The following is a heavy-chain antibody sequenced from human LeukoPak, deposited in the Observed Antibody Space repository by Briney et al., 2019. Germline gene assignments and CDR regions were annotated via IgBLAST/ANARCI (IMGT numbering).Heavy chain of an antibody. D-gene: IGHD4/OR15-4a*01. Sequence: SVKVSCKASGGTFSSYAISWVRQAPGQGLEWMGGIIPIFGTANYEQKFQGRVTITADESTSTAYMELSSLRSEDTAVYYCARARGGANIIFDYWGQGTLVTVSS. CDR2: IIPIFGTA. CDR1: GGTFSSYA. V-gene: IGHV1-69*13. CDR3: ARARGGANIIFDY. J-gene: IGHJ4*02.